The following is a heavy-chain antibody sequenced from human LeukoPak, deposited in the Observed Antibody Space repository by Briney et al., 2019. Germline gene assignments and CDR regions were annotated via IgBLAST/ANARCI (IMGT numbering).Heavy chain of an antibody. J-gene: IGHJ4*02. Sequence: SETLSLTCTVSGGFISSYYWSWIRQPAGKGPEWIGRIYSGGSTNYNPSLKSRVTMSVDSSNNQFSLKLSSVTAADTAVFYCARENTGSYREFDYWGQGTLVTVSS. CDR2: IYSGGST. D-gene: IGHD1-26*01. V-gene: IGHV4-4*07. CDR1: GGFISSYY. CDR3: ARENTGSYREFDY.